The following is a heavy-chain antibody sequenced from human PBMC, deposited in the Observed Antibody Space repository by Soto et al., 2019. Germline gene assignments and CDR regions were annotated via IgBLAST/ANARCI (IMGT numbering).Heavy chain of an antibody. CDR2: IHYSGST. Sequence: PSETLSLTCTVSGGSSSNKRYYWGWIRQPPGKGLEWIGSIHYSGSTYGNPSLKSRVTISVDTSKNQLSLKLKSVTAADTAVYYCARVSWAMVRGVIIRWPTFDYWGQGTLVTVSS. CDR1: GGSSSNKRYY. J-gene: IGHJ4*02. CDR3: ARVSWAMVRGVIIRWPTFDY. D-gene: IGHD3-10*01. V-gene: IGHV4-39*01.